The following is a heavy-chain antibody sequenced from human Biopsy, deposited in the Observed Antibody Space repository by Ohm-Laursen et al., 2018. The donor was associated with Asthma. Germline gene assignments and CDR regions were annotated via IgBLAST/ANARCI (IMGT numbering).Heavy chain of an antibody. Sequence: SVKVSCKASGDSFNNFAISWVRQAPGQGLEWMGGLIPVLGTPDHAQMFEGRVTITADESTSTAYMELSSLRSEDTAVYYCARGYSGTDRIVYYYSGLEVWGRGTTVTVSS. V-gene: IGHV1-69*13. CDR1: GDSFNNFA. CDR2: LIPVLGTP. CDR3: ARGYSGTDRIVYYYSGLEV. J-gene: IGHJ6*02. D-gene: IGHD5-12*01.